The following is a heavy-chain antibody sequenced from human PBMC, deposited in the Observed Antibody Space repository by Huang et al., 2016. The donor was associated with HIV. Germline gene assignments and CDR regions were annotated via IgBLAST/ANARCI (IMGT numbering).Heavy chain of an antibody. CDR3: ARQPYCGGDCAHYYYFYMDV. V-gene: IGHV1-69*13. Sequence: QVQLVQSGAEVKRPGASVKVSCRASGGTFSTNAVSWVRQAPGQGLEWIGGINPMCGTTNYAQRFQGKVTITADESSSTVYKELSSLRSDDTAVYYCARQPYCGGDCAHYYYFYMDVWGKGTTVTVSS. CDR2: INPMCGTT. D-gene: IGHD2-21*02. CDR1: GGTFSTNA. J-gene: IGHJ6*03.